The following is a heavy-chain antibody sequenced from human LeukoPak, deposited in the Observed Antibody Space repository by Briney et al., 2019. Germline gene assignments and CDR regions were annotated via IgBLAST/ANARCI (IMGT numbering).Heavy chain of an antibody. J-gene: IGHJ6*02. CDR3: AAAGVGDYDFWSGHGPVYYYYGMDV. CDR2: ISGSSHFT. CDR1: GFTFSSSA. D-gene: IGHD3-3*01. Sequence: PGGSLRLSCAASGFTFSSSAMNWVRQAPEKGLEWVSGISGSSHFTYYAASVKGRFTISRDNSKSTLYLQMNSLRAEDTAVYYCAAAGVGDYDFWSGHGPVYYYYGMDVWGQGTTVTVSS. V-gene: IGHV3-23*01.